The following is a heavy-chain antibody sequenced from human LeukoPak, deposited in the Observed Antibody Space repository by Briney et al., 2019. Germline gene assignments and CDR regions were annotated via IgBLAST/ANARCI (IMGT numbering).Heavy chain of an antibody. D-gene: IGHD3-10*01. CDR2: IVGSST. V-gene: IGHV3-23*01. Sequence: GGSLRLSCAASGFTVRDYHMSWIRQAPGKGLELVSAIVGSSTHHADSVKGRFTISRDNSRNTLYLQMNSLRAEDTAVYYCAKDRRDYYGSGSLSDYWGQGTLVTVSS. J-gene: IGHJ4*02. CDR3: AKDRRDYYGSGSLSDY. CDR1: GFTVRDYH.